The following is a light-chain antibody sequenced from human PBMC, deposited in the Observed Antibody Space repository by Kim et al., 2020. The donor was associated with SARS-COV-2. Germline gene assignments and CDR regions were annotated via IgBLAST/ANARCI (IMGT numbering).Light chain of an antibody. Sequence: QSALTQPRSVSGSPGQSVTISCTGTTGNVGGNNYVSWYQQHPGKAPKLIINEVSRRPSGVPDRFSGSKSGNTASLTISGLQADDEADYYCCSFTGKYGFGTGTKVTVL. CDR2: EVS. CDR3: CSFTGKYG. CDR1: TGNVGGNNY. J-gene: IGLJ1*01. V-gene: IGLV2-11*01.